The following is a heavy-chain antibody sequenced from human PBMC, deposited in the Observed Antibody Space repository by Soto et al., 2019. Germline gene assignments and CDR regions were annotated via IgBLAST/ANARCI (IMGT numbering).Heavy chain of an antibody. CDR3: ARERYQVISDGMDV. Sequence: ASVKVSCKASGYTFTGYYIHWVREAPGQGLEWMGWINPQTGGASYAQKFQGRVTLTRDTSINTAYLELSRLTFDDAAVYFCARERYQVISDGMDVWGQGTTVTVSS. J-gene: IGHJ6*02. D-gene: IGHD2-2*01. V-gene: IGHV1-2*02. CDR2: INPQTGGA. CDR1: GYTFTGYY.